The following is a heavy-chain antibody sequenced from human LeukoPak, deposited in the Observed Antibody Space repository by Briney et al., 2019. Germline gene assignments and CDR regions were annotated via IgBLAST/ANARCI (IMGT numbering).Heavy chain of an antibody. J-gene: IGHJ4*02. CDR2: ISAYSGNT. D-gene: IGHD3-22*01. CDR1: GYTFTNYA. V-gene: IGHV1-18*01. CDR3: ARGRDYYGSSDYPDPTYFDY. Sequence: ASVKVSCKASGYTFTNYAISWVRQAPRQGLEWMGRISAYSGNTNYAQKLQGRGTMTTATSTSTAYMELRSLRSDDTAVYFCARGRDYYGSSDYPDPTYFDYWGQGTLVTVSS.